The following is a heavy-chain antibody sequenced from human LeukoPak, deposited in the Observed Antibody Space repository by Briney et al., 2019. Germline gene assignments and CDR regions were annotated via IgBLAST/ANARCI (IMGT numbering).Heavy chain of an antibody. D-gene: IGHD6-19*01. CDR1: GGSISSYY. J-gene: IGHJ4*02. V-gene: IGHV4-59*01. CDR2: IHYSGST. Sequence: ASETLSLTCTVSGGSISSYYWSWIRQPPGKGLECIGYIHYSGSTNYNPSLKSRVTIAIDASKNQLSLKLTSVTTADTAVYYCAGGKQWLSFDNWGQGTLVTVSS. CDR3: AGGKQWLSFDN.